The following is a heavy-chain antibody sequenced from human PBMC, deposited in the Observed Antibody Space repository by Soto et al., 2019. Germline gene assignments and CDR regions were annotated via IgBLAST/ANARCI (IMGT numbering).Heavy chain of an antibody. Sequence: QVQLVQSGAVVKKPGASVKVSCKASGYTFTGYYMHWVRQAPGQGLERMGWVNPNSGGTNYAQKFEGWVTMARDRSTSTAYMELGRLRSDDTAGYSCVRGGYINGGYYDYYMDVWGIGATVTVS. J-gene: IGHJ6*03. D-gene: IGHD6-19*01. CDR1: GYTFTGYY. CDR3: VRGGYINGGYYDYYMDV. V-gene: IGHV1-2*04. CDR2: VNPNSGGT.